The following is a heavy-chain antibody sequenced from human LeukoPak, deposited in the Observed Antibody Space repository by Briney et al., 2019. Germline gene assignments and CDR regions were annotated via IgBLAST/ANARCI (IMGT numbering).Heavy chain of an antibody. CDR3: ARTQYSGHEWFGGILFFEFDY. V-gene: IGHV1-2*02. CDR1: GYTFTGYY. J-gene: IGHJ4*02. D-gene: IGHD5-12*01. Sequence: ASVKVSCKASGYTFTGYYMHWVRQAPGQGLEWMGWINPNSGGTNYAQKFQGRVTMTRDPSISTVYMDLSRLTSDDTAVYYCARTQYSGHEWFGGILFFEFDYWGQGTLLTVSS. CDR2: INPNSGGT.